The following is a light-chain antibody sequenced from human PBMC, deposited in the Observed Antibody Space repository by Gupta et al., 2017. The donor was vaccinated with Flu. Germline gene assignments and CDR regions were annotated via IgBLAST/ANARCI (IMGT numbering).Light chain of an antibody. Sequence: HSALPQPASVSGSPGQSITISCTGTSSDVGGYNYVSWFQQHPGKAPTLLIYEVSHRPSGVSARFSGSRSGNTSSLTISGLRAEDEADYYCKSYTSSNTRVFGGGTKLTVL. CDR3: KSYTSSNTRV. CDR1: SSDVGGYNY. J-gene: IGLJ3*02. CDR2: EVS. V-gene: IGLV2-14*01.